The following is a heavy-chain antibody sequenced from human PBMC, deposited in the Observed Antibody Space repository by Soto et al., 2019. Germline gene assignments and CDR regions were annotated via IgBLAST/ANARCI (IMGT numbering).Heavy chain of an antibody. CDR3: ARAVSSEQLIPNSYYFDY. V-gene: IGHV1-69*01. Sequence: QVQLVQSGAEVKKPGSSVKVSCKASGGTFSSYAISWVRQAPGQGLEWMGGIIPIFGTANYAQKFQGRVTITADESTSTAYMELSSLRSDDTAVYYCARAVSSEQLIPNSYYFDYWGQGTLVTVSS. CDR1: GGTFSSYA. CDR2: IIPIFGTA. J-gene: IGHJ4*02. D-gene: IGHD6-6*01.